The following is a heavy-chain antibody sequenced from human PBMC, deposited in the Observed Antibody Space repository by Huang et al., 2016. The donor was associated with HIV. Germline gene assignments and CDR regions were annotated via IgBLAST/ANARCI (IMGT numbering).Heavy chain of an antibody. CDR1: GDFISSSNYY. Sequence: QLQLQESGPGQVKPSETLSLTCPVSGDFISSSNYYWGWIRQSPGKGLEWVGCVYQSGSTNYHPSLKSRVTLSVDTSRNQFSLRLNSVTAADTAVYYCASQHIGAAATWFWGRGTQVAVSS. V-gene: IGHV4-39*01. D-gene: IGHD6-13*01. J-gene: IGHJ4*02. CDR2: VYQSGST. CDR3: ASQHIGAAATWF.